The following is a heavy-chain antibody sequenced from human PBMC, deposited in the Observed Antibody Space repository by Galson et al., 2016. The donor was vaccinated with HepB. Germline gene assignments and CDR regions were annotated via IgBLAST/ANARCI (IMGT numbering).Heavy chain of an antibody. CDR1: GGSISSSSYS. CDR2: IYYGGST. V-gene: IGHV4-39*01. Sequence: ETLSLTCTVSGGSISSSSYSWGWIRQPPGKGLEWIGSIYYGGSTYYNPSLKSRVTISVDTSKNQLSLSSVTAADTAVYYCARIYHCSSTSCYHYYGMDVWGQGTTVTVSS. D-gene: IGHD2-2*01. J-gene: IGHJ6*02. CDR3: ARIYHCSSTSCYHYYGMDV.